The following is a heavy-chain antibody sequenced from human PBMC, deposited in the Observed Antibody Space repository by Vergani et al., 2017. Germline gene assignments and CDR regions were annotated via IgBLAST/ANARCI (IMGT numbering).Heavy chain of an antibody. CDR3: AKLLFSSPVTPHYYYYGMDV. J-gene: IGHJ6*02. V-gene: IGHV3-9*01. CDR1: GFTFDDYA. Sequence: EVQLVESGGGLVQPGRSLRLSCAASGFTFDDYAMHWVRQAPGKGLEWVSGISWNSGSIGYADSVKGRFTISRDNAKNSLYRQMNSLRAEDTAVYYCAKLLFSSPVTPHYYYYGMDVWGQGTTVTVSS. D-gene: IGHD4-11*01. CDR2: ISWNSGSI.